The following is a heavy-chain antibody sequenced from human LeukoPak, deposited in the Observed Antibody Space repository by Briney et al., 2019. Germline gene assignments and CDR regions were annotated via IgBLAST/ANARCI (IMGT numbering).Heavy chain of an antibody. Sequence: SETLSLTCTVSGGSITSNYHYWGWIRQPPGKGLEWMGNIYHGGPTYYSPSLQSRITISVDTSKNQFYVKLRSVTAADTAVYYCARLLGSSYYSFDSWGPGTLVTVSS. D-gene: IGHD3-22*01. CDR1: GGSITSNYHY. CDR3: ARLLGSSYYSFDS. CDR2: IYHGGPT. V-gene: IGHV4-39*01. J-gene: IGHJ4*02.